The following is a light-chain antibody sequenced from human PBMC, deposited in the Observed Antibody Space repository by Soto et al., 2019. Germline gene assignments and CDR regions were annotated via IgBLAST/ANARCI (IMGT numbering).Light chain of an antibody. CDR3: QQYGSSPPWT. CDR1: QSVSSSY. Sequence: EIVLTQSPGTLSLSRGERATLSCRASQSVSSSYLAWYQQKPGQAPRLLIYGASSRPTGIPDRFSGSGSGTDFTLTISRLEPEDFAVYYCQQYGSSPPWTFGQGTKVEIK. V-gene: IGKV3-20*01. CDR2: GAS. J-gene: IGKJ1*01.